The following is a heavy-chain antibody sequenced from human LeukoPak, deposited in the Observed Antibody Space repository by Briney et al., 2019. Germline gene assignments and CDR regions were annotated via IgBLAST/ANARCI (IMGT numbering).Heavy chain of an antibody. CDR2: IYPGDSDT. CDR3: ARHRGLVAGFRVIDY. V-gene: IGHV5-51*01. J-gene: IGHJ4*02. CDR1: GYNFTRYW. Sequence: GESLQISCQGSGYNFTRYWIAWVRQMPGKGLEWMGIIYPGDSDTRYSPSFQGQVTISADKSISAAYLQWSSLKASDTAMYYCARHRGLVAGFRVIDYWGQGALVTVSS. D-gene: IGHD6-19*01.